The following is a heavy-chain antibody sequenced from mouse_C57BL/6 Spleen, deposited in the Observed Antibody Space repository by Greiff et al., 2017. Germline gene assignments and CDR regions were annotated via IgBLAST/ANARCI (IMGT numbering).Heavy chain of an antibody. V-gene: IGHV1-52*01. CDR1: GYTFTSYW. J-gene: IGHJ3*01. CDR3: ARWGDGWFAY. Sequence: QVQLQQPGAELVRPGSSVQLSCKASGYTFTSYWMHWVKQRPIQGLEWIGNIDPSDSETHYNQKFKDKATLTVDKSSSTAYMQLSSLTSEDSAVYYCARWGDGWFAYWGQGTLVTVSA. CDR2: IDPSDSET.